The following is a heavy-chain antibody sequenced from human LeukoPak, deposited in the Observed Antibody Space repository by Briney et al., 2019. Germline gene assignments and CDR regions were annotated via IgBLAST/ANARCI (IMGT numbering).Heavy chain of an antibody. D-gene: IGHD2-2*01. CDR1: GGSISSYY. CDR2: IYYSGST. J-gene: IGHJ3*02. V-gene: IGHV4-59*01. CDR3: AREPRIVVVPAAILGAFDI. Sequence: TSGTLSLTCTVSGGSISSYYWSWIRQPPGKGLEWIGYIYYSGSTNYNPSLKSRVTISVDTSKNQFSLKLSSVTAADTAVYYCAREPRIVVVPAAILGAFDIWGQGTMVTVSS.